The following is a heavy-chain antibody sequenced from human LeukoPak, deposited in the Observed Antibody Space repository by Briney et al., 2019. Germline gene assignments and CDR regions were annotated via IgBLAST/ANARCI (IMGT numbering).Heavy chain of an antibody. J-gene: IGHJ5*02. Sequence: ASVKVSCTASGYTFTSFYMHWVRQAPGQGLEWMGIINPSGGPPTYAQKFQGRVTMTRDTSTSTVYMVLSELTSEDTAVYYCARDSNTNSLADPWGQGTLVTVSS. CDR3: ARDSNTNSLADP. V-gene: IGHV1-46*01. CDR2: INPSGGPP. D-gene: IGHD2-2*01. CDR1: GYTFTSFY.